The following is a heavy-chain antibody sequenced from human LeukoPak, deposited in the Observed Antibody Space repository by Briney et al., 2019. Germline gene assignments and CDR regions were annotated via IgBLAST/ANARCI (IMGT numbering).Heavy chain of an antibody. CDR2: LHSSGTT. CDR1: GFTVSSNY. Sequence: QPGGSLRLSCAASGFTVSSNYMSWVRQAPGKGLEWVSILHSSGTTYYADSVKGRFTISRDNSKNTLYLQMNSLRAEDTAVYYCASYCSGGSCYYAFDIWGQGTMVTVPS. V-gene: IGHV3-53*01. J-gene: IGHJ3*02. CDR3: ASYCSGGSCYYAFDI. D-gene: IGHD2-15*01.